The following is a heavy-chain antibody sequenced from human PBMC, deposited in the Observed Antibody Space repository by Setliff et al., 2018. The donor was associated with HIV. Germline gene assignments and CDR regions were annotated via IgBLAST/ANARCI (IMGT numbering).Heavy chain of an antibody. V-gene: IGHV4-34*01. Sequence: PSETLSLTCAVYGGSLSGYHWSWIRQSPEKGLEWIGEINHSGSTNYNPSLKSRVTMSVDTSKNQFSLKLGSVTAADTAVYYCARGGGYDRSGYYPFDYCGQGTPVTVSS. J-gene: IGHJ4*02. D-gene: IGHD3-22*01. CDR1: GGSLSGYH. CDR2: INHSGST. CDR3: ARGGGYDRSGYYPFDY.